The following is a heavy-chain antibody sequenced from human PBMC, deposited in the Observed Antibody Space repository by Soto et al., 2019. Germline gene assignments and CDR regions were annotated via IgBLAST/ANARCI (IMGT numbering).Heavy chain of an antibody. Sequence: QVQLVQSGAEVKKPGSSVKVSCKASGGTFSSYTISWVRQAPGQGLEWMGRIIPIRAITNYAQKFQDRHTITADDSTSTAYIELSSLRSEDTAVYYCPRERGGAVYYFDYWGQVTLVTFSS. CDR2: IIPIRAIT. CDR3: PRERGGAVYYFDY. V-gene: IGHV1-69*08. CDR1: GGTFSSYT. D-gene: IGHD6-19*01. J-gene: IGHJ4*02.